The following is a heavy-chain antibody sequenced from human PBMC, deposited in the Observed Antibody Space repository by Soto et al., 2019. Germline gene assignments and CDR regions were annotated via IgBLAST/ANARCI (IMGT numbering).Heavy chain of an antibody. CDR2: IYPDDSDT. J-gene: IGHJ6*02. CDR1: GYSFTSYW. D-gene: IGHD5-18*01. CDR3: ARHGLGTAMFYGMDV. V-gene: IGHV5-51*01. Sequence: GESLKISCKCSGYSFTSYWIGWVRQMPGKGLEWMGIIYPDDSDTRYSPPFQGQVSISADKSISTAYLQWSSLKASDTAMYYCARHGLGTAMFYGMDVWGQGTTVTVSS.